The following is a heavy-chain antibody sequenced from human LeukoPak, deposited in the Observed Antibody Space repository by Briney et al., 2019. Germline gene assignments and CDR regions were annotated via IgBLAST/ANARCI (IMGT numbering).Heavy chain of an antibody. CDR2: IYTTGST. V-gene: IGHV4-61*02. J-gene: IGHJ5*02. CDR3: ARGGQPDNWFHP. D-gene: IGHD1-26*01. Sequence: SATLSLTCTVSGDSISYGSSYWSWIRQPAGKGLEWIGRIYTTGSTNYNPSLKSRVTMSVDTSNNQFSLRLTSVIAADTAVYFCARGGQPDNWFHPWGQGILVTVSS. CDR1: GDSISYGSSY.